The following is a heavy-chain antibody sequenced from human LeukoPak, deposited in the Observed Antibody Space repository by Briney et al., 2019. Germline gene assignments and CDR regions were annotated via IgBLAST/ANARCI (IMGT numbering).Heavy chain of an antibody. CDR2: IIPIFGTA. V-gene: IGHV1-69*13. Sequence: SVKVSCKASGGTFSSYAISWVRQAPGQGLEWMGGIIPIFGTANYAQKFQGRVTITADESTSTAYMELSSLRSEDTAVYYCASVSYSYGPLYYWGQGTLVTVSS. CDR3: ASVSYSYGPLYY. D-gene: IGHD5-18*01. CDR1: GGTFSSYA. J-gene: IGHJ4*02.